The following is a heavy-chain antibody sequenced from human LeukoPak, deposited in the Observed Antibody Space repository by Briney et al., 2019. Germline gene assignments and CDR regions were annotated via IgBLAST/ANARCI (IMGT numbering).Heavy chain of an antibody. J-gene: IGHJ6*03. CDR3: ARGPPRGYSYGWYCYYMDV. D-gene: IGHD5-18*01. CDR1: GFIFSSYW. V-gene: IGHV3-7*01. Sequence: PGGSLRLSCAASGFIFSSYWMSWVRQAPGKGLEWVASIKEDGSEKYYVDSVKGRFTISRDNAKNSLYLQMNSLRAEDTAVYYCARGPPRGYSYGWYCYYMDVWGKGTTVTVSS. CDR2: IKEDGSEK.